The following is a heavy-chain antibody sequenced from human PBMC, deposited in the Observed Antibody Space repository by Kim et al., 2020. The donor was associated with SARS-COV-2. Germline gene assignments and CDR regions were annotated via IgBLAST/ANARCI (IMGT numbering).Heavy chain of an antibody. CDR3: AREAPDLSILEWFHRPSYNWFDP. J-gene: IGHJ5*02. D-gene: IGHD3-3*01. V-gene: IGHV1-3*01. CDR2: INAGNGNT. CDR1: GYTFTSYA. Sequence: ASVKVSCKASGYTFTSYAMHWVRQAPGQRLEWMGWINAGNGNTKYSQKFQGRVTITRDTSASTAYMELSSLRSEDTAVYYCAREAPDLSILEWFHRPSYNWFDPWGQGTLVTVSS.